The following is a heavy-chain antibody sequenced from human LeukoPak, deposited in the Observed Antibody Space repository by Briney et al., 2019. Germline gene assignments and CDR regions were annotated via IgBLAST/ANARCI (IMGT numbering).Heavy chain of an antibody. J-gene: IGHJ4*02. CDR2: INYSGTT. CDR1: ADSISPYY. Sequence: PSETLSPTCTVSADSISPYYWHWIRQPPGKGLEWIGYINYSGTTDYNPPLKSRVTISVDTSKKQPSLRLRSMTAADTAVYYCAREYSSFEYWGQGTLVTVSS. CDR3: AREYSSFEY. V-gene: IGHV4-59*01. D-gene: IGHD6-13*01.